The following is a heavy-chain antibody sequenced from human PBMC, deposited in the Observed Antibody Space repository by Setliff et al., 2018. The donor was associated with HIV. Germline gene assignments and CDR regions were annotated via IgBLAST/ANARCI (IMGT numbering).Heavy chain of an antibody. Sequence: PSETLSLTCTASGGSISSYCWNWIRQSPGRGLEWIGFIFSSGNTKYNPSLQSRVTMSIDTSKNQFSLKLTSVTAADTAVYYCARRIDNSGTFPDKNWFDTWGQGSLVTVSS. D-gene: IGHD3-10*01. CDR3: ARRIDNSGTFPDKNWFDT. CDR2: IFSSGNT. CDR1: GGSISSYC. V-gene: IGHV4-4*09. J-gene: IGHJ5*02.